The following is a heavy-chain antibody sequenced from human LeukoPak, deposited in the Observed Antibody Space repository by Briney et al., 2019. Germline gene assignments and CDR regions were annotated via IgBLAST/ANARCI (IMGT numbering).Heavy chain of an antibody. V-gene: IGHV1-46*01. CDR3: ATARRLEGYCSSITCLVPYNWLDP. CDR2: INPSGGST. CDR1: GYTFTSYG. J-gene: IGHJ5*02. Sequence: ASVKVSCKASGYTFTSYGISWVRQAPGQGLEWMGIINPSGGSTSYAQKFQGRVTMTRDTSTSTVYMELRSLRSEDTAVYYCATARRLEGYCSSITCLVPYNWLDPWGQGTLVTVSS. D-gene: IGHD2-2*01.